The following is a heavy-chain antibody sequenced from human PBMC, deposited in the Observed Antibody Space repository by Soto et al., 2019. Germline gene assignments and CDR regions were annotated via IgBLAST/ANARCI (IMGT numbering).Heavy chain of an antibody. CDR1: GFTFSGSA. V-gene: IGHV3-73*01. J-gene: IGHJ5*02. CDR3: ISLDYYSSRSYLS. Sequence: GGSLRLSCAASGFTFSGSAMHWVRQASGKGLEWVGRIRSKANSYATAYAASVKGRFTISRDDSKNTAYLQMNSLKTEDTAVYFFISLDYYSSRSYLSWGQGTLVTV. D-gene: IGHD3-10*01. CDR2: IRSKANSYAT.